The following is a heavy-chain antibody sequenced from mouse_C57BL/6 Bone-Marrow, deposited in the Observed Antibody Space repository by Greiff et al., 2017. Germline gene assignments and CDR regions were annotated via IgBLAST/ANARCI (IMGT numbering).Heavy chain of an antibody. CDR3: ARWGTGPYFDY. CDR2: IDPSDSYT. J-gene: IGHJ2*01. V-gene: IGHV1-59*01. CDR1: GYTFTSYW. Sequence: QVQLQQPGAELVRPGTSVKLSCKASGYTFTSYWMHWVKQRPGQGLEWIGVIDPSDSYTNYNQKFKGKATLTVDTSSSTAYMQLSSLTSEDSAVYYCARWGTGPYFDYWGKGTTLTVSS. D-gene: IGHD3-3*01.